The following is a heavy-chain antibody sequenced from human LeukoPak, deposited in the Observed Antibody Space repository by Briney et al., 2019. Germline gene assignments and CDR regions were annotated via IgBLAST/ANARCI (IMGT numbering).Heavy chain of an antibody. CDR2: IYHSGST. V-gene: IGHV4-4*02. D-gene: IGHD4-17*01. Sequence: PSETLSLPCAVSGGSISSSNWWSWVRQPPGKGLEWIGEIYHSGSTNYNPSLKSRVTISVDKSKNQFSLKLSSVTAADTAVYYCARVDETTVTTIFDYWGQGTLVTVSS. J-gene: IGHJ4*02. CDR3: ARVDETTVTTIFDY. CDR1: GGSISSSNW.